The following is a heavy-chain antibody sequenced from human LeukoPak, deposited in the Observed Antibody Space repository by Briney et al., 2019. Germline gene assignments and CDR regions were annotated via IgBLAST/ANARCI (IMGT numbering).Heavy chain of an antibody. Sequence: PGGSLNLSFEAPGFTFSSYPMSWVRQAPGKGLDWVSTISGSGGSTYDADSVKGRFTISRDNSKNTLYLQMNSLRAEDTAVYYCAQDILTSLGATYLDYWGQGTLVTVSS. CDR3: AQDILTSLGATYLDY. J-gene: IGHJ4*02. D-gene: IGHD1-26*01. CDR2: ISGSGGST. V-gene: IGHV3-23*01. CDR1: GFTFSSYP.